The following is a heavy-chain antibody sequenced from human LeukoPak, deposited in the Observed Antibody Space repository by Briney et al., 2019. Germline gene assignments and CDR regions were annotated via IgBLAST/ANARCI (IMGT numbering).Heavy chain of an antibody. CDR1: GFTFSSYA. J-gene: IGHJ4*02. CDR3: AKEPNLSIATSGMYFDY. D-gene: IGHD6-13*01. Sequence: QPGGSLRLSCAASGFTFSSYAMGWVRQAPGKGLEWLSVISGTGGSTNYADSVKGRFTIPRDNSKKTLYLQMNSLRAEDTAVYYCAKEPNLSIATSGMYFDYWGQGTLVTVSS. V-gene: IGHV3-23*01. CDR2: ISGTGGST.